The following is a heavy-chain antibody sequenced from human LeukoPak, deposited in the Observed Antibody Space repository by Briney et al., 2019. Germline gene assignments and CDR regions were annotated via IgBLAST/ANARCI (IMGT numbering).Heavy chain of an antibody. V-gene: IGHV3-73*01. J-gene: IGHJ3*02. CDR1: GFTFSGSA. CDR2: IRSKANSYAT. D-gene: IGHD2-2*01. Sequence: GGSLRLSCAASGFTFSGSAMHWVRQASGKGLEWVGRIRSKANSYATAYAASVKGRFTISRDDSKNTACLQMNSLKTEDTAVYYCTRPGPQGYCSSTSCSDALDIWGQGTMVTVSS. CDR3: TRPGPQGYCSSTSCSDALDI.